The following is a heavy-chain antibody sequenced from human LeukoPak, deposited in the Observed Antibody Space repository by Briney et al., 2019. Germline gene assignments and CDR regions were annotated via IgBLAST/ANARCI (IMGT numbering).Heavy chain of an antibody. CDR1: GFTFSSYE. CDR3: ARDGSGWAFDI. J-gene: IGHJ3*02. Sequence: GGSLRLSCAASGFTFSSYEMNWVRQAPGKGLEWVALISYDGSNKYYADSVKGRFTISRDNSKKTLYVQMNSLRAEDTAVYYCARDGSGWAFDIWGQGTMVTVSS. CDR2: ISYDGSNK. V-gene: IGHV3-30*04. D-gene: IGHD3-10*01.